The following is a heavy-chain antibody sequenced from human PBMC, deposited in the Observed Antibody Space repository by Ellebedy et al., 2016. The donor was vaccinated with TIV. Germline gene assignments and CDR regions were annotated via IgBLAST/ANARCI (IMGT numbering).Heavy chain of an antibody. CDR1: GFTFDDYG. Sequence: GESLKISXAASGFTFDDYGMSWVRQAPGRGLEWVSGINWNGGSTGYADSVKGRFTISRDNAKNSLYLQMNSLRAEDTALYHCARDASSSSSGYDYWGQGTLVTVSS. D-gene: IGHD6-6*01. J-gene: IGHJ4*02. CDR3: ARDASSSSSGYDY. V-gene: IGHV3-20*01. CDR2: INWNGGST.